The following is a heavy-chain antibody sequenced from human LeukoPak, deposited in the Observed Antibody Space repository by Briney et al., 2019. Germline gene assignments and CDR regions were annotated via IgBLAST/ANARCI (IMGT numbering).Heavy chain of an antibody. CDR2: IYYSGST. CDR3: AREHIVVVPAAIPYNWFDP. V-gene: IGHV4-31*03. CDR1: GGSISSGGYY. Sequence: SETLSLTCTVSGGSISSGGYYWSWIRQHPGKGLEWIGYIYYSGSTYYNPSLKSRVTISVDTSKNQFSLKLSSVTAADTAVYYRAREHIVVVPAAIPYNWFDPWGQGTLVTVSS. J-gene: IGHJ5*02. D-gene: IGHD2-2*01.